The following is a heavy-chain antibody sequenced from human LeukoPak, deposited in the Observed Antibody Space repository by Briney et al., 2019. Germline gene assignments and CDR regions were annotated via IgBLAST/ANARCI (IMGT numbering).Heavy chain of an antibody. CDR2: ICHSGST. V-gene: IGHV4-38-2*01. CDR1: GYSISSGYY. CDR3: ARNDYVWGSYRYPNWFDP. Sequence: PSETLSLTCAVSGYSISSGYYWGWIRQPPGKGLEWIGSICHSGSTYYNPSLKSRVTISVDTSKNQFSLKLSSVTAADTAVYYCARNDYVWGSYRYPNWFDPWGQGTLVTVSS. D-gene: IGHD3-16*02. J-gene: IGHJ5*02.